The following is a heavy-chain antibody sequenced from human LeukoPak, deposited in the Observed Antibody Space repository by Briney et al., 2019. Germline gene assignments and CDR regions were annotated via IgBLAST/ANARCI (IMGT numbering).Heavy chain of an antibody. CDR3: ARPSYCVFDNCGYWLDP. D-gene: IGHD2-21*01. Sequence: ASVKVSCKTSGYTFTKYLIHWVRQAPGQGLEWMGTINPSGDSTNYAQRFQGRDTLTEDTSTSTVYMELSSLTSEDTAVYYCARPSYCVFDNCGYWLDPWGPGALITVSS. CDR1: GYTFTKYL. J-gene: IGHJ5*02. V-gene: IGHV1-46*01. CDR2: INPSGDST.